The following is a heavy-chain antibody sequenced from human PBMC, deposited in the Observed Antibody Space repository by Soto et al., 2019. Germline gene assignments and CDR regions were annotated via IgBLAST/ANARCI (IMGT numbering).Heavy chain of an antibody. CDR1: AFTFISYG. Sequence: GGALRLSCAASAFTFISYGMHWVRQAPGKGLEWVAVIWYDGSNKDCADSVKGRFTISRDNSENTLYLQMNSLRAEDTAVYYCAREMGSGSYYQLDYWGQGTLVTVS. D-gene: IGHD3-10*01. V-gene: IGHV3-33*01. CDR3: AREMGSGSYYQLDY. CDR2: IWYDGSNK. J-gene: IGHJ4*02.